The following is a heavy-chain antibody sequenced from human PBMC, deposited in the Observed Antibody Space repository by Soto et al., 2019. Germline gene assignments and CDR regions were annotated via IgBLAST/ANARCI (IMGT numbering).Heavy chain of an antibody. CDR2: IKQDGSEK. D-gene: IGHD3-22*01. CDR3: ARDEYYYDSSGYHDY. V-gene: IGHV3-7*03. CDR1: GFTFSSYW. J-gene: IGHJ4*02. Sequence: SLRLSCAASGFTFSSYWMSWVRQAPGKGLEWVANIKQDGSEKYYVDSVKGRFTISRDNAKNSLYLQMNSLRAEDTAVYYCARDEYYYDSSGYHDYWGQGTLVTVSS.